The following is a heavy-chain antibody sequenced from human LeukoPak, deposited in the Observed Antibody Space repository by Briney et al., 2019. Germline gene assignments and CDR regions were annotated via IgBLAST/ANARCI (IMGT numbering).Heavy chain of an antibody. J-gene: IGHJ5*02. CDR1: GGSFSGYY. Sequence: RTSETLSLTCAVYGGSFSGYYWSWIRQPPGKGLEWLGEINHSGSTNYNPSLKSRVTISVDTSKNQFSLKLSSVTAADTAVYYCAAHGDYDYVWGSYRSNWFDPWGQGTLVTVSS. D-gene: IGHD3-16*02. V-gene: IGHV4-34*01. CDR3: AAHGDYDYVWGSYRSNWFDP. CDR2: INHSGST.